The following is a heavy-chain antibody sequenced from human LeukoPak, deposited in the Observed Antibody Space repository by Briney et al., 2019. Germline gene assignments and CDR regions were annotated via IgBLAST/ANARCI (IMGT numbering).Heavy chain of an antibody. CDR3: ATDGLWVGELGFDP. V-gene: IGHV1-24*01. CDR2: FDPEDGET. Sequence: ASVKVSRKVSGYTLTELSMHSVRQAPGKGLEWMGGFDPEDGETIYAQKFQGRVTMTEDTSTDTAYMELSSLRSEDTAVYYCATDGLWVGELGFDPWGQGTLVTVSS. J-gene: IGHJ5*02. D-gene: IGHD3-10*01. CDR1: GYTLTELS.